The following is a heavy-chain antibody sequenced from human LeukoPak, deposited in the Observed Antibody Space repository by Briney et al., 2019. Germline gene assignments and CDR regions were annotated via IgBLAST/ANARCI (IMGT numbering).Heavy chain of an antibody. CDR2: IIPIFGTA. V-gene: IGHV1-69*05. CDR3: AGDRHLDAFDF. Sequence: SVKVSCKASGGTFSSYAISWVRQAPGQGLEWMGRIIPIFGTANYAQKFQGRVTITTDESTSTAYMELSSLRSEDTAVYYCAGDRHLDAFDFWGQGTMVTVSS. D-gene: IGHD3-3*02. CDR1: GGTFSSYA. J-gene: IGHJ3*01.